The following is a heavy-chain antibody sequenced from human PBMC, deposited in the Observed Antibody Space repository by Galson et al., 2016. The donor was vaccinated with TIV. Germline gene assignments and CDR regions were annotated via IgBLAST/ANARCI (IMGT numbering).Heavy chain of an antibody. CDR2: IYYSGST. Sequence: SETLSLTCSVSGGSISNYYWSWIRQPPGKGLEWIGYIYYSGSTSYNPSLKSRVTISLDTPKSQFPLKLNSVTAADTAVYYCARLDTALDYWGQGTLVTVSS. CDR1: GGSISNYY. V-gene: IGHV4-59*08. CDR3: ARLDTALDY. J-gene: IGHJ4*02. D-gene: IGHD5-18*01.